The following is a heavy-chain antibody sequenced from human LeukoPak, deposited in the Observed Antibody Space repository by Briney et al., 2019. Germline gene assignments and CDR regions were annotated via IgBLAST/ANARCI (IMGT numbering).Heavy chain of an antibody. V-gene: IGHV1-2*02. CDR1: GYTFTGYH. Sequence: ASVTVSCKASGYTFTGYHVHWVRRAPGQGLEWMGCINPNSGDTNYAQRFQGRVTMTRDTSITTAYMELSSLRSDDTAVYYCARELHGSGTYGFDYWGQGTLVTVSS. CDR2: INPNSGDT. D-gene: IGHD3-10*01. CDR3: ARELHGSGTYGFDY. J-gene: IGHJ4*02.